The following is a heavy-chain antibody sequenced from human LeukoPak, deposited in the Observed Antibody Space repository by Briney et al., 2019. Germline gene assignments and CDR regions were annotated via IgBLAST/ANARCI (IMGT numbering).Heavy chain of an antibody. CDR3: ARMSLGTMPRLRHLKFDY. Sequence: PSETLSLTCTVSGGSISGSSYYWSWIRQPPGKGLEWIGYIYNSGSTNYSPSLKSRVTISVDTSKNQFSLKLRSVTAADTAVYYCARMSLGTMPRLRHLKFDYWGQGTLVTVSS. J-gene: IGHJ4*02. V-gene: IGHV4-61*01. CDR1: GGSISGSSYY. D-gene: IGHD2-2*01. CDR2: IYNSGST.